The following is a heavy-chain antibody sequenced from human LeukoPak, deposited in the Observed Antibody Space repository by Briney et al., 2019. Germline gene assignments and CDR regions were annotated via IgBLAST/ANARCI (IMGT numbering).Heavy chain of an antibody. CDR1: GGAISSGASY. CDR2: IYVSGST. CDR3: ARGVGSSWYGD. J-gene: IGHJ4*02. D-gene: IGHD6-13*01. Sequence: LQTPSLTCTVSGGAISSGASYWTWIRQPPGKGLEWIGYIYVSGSTNYNPSLKSRLTISVDTSNKQLSLKLTSVTAAGPAVYFCARGVGSSWYGDWGQRALVTVSS. V-gene: IGHV4-30-4*01.